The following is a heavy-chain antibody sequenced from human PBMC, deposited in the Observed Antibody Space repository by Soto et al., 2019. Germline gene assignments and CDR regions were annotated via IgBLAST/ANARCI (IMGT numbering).Heavy chain of an antibody. CDR3: AREGRALAARTNYYGMDV. J-gene: IGHJ6*02. CDR2: ISYDGSNK. D-gene: IGHD6-6*01. Sequence: QVQLVESGGGVVQPGRSLRLSCAASGFTFSSYAMHWVRQAPGKGLEWVAVISYDGSNKYYADSVKGRFTISRDNSKNTRYLHMNSLRAEDTAVYYCAREGRALAARTNYYGMDVWGQGTTVTVSS. V-gene: IGHV3-30-3*01. CDR1: GFTFSSYA.